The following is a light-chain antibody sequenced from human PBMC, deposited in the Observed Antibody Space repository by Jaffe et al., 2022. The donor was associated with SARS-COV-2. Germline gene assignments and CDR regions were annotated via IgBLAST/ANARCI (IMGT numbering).Light chain of an antibody. CDR2: GAS. Sequence: EIVLTQSPGTLSLSPGERATLSCRASQSVSNNYFAWYQQKPGQAPRLLIYGASSRATGIPERFSGSGSGTDFTLTVNRLEPEDFAVYYCQHYDGSPYNFGQGTKLEIK. V-gene: IGKV3-20*01. CDR1: QSVSNNY. J-gene: IGKJ2*01. CDR3: QHYDGSPYN.